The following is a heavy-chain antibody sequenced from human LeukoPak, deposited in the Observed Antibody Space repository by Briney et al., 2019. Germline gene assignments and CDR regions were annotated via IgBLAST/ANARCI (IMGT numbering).Heavy chain of an antibody. Sequence: PGGSLRLSCAASGFTFSSYAMSWVRQAPGKGLEWVSAISGSGGSTYYADSVKGRFTISRDNSKNTLYLQMNSLRAEDTAVYYYAKVPKFSNDSSGPGGDWGQGTLSPSPQ. D-gene: IGHD3-22*01. CDR1: GFTFSSYA. CDR2: ISGSGGST. J-gene: IGHJ4*02. CDR3: AKVPKFSNDSSGPGGD. V-gene: IGHV3-23*01.